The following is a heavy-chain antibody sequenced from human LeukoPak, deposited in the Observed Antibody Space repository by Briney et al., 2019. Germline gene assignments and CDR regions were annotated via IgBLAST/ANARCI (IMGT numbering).Heavy chain of an antibody. D-gene: IGHD3-10*01. CDR1: GFTFSSYG. CDR2: IRYDGSNK. Sequence: GGSLRLSCAASGFTFSSYGMHWVRQAPGKGLEWVAFIRYDGSNKYYADSVKGGFTISRDNSKNTLYLQMNSLRAEDTAVYYCAKGPVRGVIMDYWGQGTLVTVSS. CDR3: AKGPVRGVIMDY. V-gene: IGHV3-30*02. J-gene: IGHJ4*02.